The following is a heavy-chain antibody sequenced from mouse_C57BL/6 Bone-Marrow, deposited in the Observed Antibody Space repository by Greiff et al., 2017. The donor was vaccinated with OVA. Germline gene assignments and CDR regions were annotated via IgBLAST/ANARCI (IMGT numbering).Heavy chain of an antibody. V-gene: IGHV2-5*01. CDR3: AEGEYYDGFAY. D-gene: IGHD1-1*01. CDR2: IWRGGST. CDR1: GFSLTSYG. Sequence: VKLVESGPGLVQPSQSLSITCTVSGFSLTSYGVHWVRQSPGKGLEWMGVIWRGGSTDYNAAFMYRLSITKDNSKSQVFFKMNSLQADDTAICYWAEGEYYDGFAYWGQGTLVTVSA. J-gene: IGHJ3*01.